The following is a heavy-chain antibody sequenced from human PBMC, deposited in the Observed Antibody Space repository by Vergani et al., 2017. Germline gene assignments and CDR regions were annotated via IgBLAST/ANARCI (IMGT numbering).Heavy chain of an antibody. V-gene: IGHV3-43*01. CDR3: AKEWGGSGSYYNSPPDY. D-gene: IGHD3-10*01. J-gene: IGHJ4*02. Sequence: EVQLVESGGVVVQPGGSLRLSFAASGFTFDDYTMHWFRQAPGKGLEWVSLISWDGGSTYYADSVKGRFTISRDNSKNSLYLQMNSLRTEDTALYYCAKEWGGSGSYYNSPPDYWGQGTLVTVSS. CDR1: GFTFDDYT. CDR2: ISWDGGST.